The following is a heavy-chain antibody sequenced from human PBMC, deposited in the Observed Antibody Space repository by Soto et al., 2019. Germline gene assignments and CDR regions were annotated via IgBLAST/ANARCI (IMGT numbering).Heavy chain of an antibody. V-gene: IGHV1-69*13. Sequence: SVKVSCKASGDTFSSYSITWVRQAPGQGLEWMGGIIPVFGSANYVQKFQGRVTITADESTRTAYMELNSLRSQDTAVYFCARDDGWNYRYYDMEVWGPGTTVTVSS. J-gene: IGHJ6*02. D-gene: IGHD1-7*01. CDR3: ARDDGWNYRYYDMEV. CDR1: GDTFSSYS. CDR2: IIPVFGSA.